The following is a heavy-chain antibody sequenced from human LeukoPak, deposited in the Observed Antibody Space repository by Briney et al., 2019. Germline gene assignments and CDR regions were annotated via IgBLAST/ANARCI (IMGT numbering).Heavy chain of an antibody. CDR2: IRSKAYGGTT. CDR3: TKADSGSSRGDY. V-gene: IGHV3-49*04. D-gene: IGHD1-26*01. J-gene: IGHJ4*02. CDR1: GFTFGDYA. Sequence: SGGSLRLSCTASGFTFGDYAMSWVRQAPGKGLEWVGFIRSKAYGGTTEYAASVKGRFTISRDDSKSIAYLQMNSLKTEDTAVYYCTKADSGSSRGDYWGQGTLVTVSS.